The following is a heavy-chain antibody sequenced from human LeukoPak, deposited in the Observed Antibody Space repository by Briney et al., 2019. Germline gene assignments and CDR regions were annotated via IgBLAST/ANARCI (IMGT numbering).Heavy chain of an antibody. V-gene: IGHV3-7*01. CDR3: ARDKIAARPRYYYMDV. CDR2: IKQDGSEK. CDR1: GFTFSSYW. D-gene: IGHD6-6*01. Sequence: GGSLRLSCAASGFTFSSYWMSWVRQAPGKGLECVANIKQDGSEKYYVDSVKGRFTISRDNAKNSLYLQMNSLRAEDTAVYYCARDKIAARPRYYYMDVWGKGTTVTVSS. J-gene: IGHJ6*03.